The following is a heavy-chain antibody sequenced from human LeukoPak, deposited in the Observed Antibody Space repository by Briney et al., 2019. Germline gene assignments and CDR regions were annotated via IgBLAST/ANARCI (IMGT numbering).Heavy chain of an antibody. CDR1: GGSISSSSYY. CDR3: ARLSQQWLD. Sequence: KPSETLSLTCTVSGGSISSSSYYWGWIRQPPGKGLEWIGSIYYSGSTYYNPSLKSRVTISVDTSKNQFSLKLSSVTAADTAVYYCARLSQQWLDWGQGTLVTVSS. V-gene: IGHV4-39*01. CDR2: IYYSGST. D-gene: IGHD6-19*01. J-gene: IGHJ4*02.